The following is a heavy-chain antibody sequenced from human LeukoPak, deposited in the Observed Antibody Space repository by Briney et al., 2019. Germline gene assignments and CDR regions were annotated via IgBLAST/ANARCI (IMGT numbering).Heavy chain of an antibody. J-gene: IGHJ4*02. CDR3: ARVKLWFGEFDY. CDR1: GGSISSSSYY. Sequence: SETLSLTCTVSGGSISSSSYYWGWIRQPPGKGLEWIGIIYYSGSTYYNPSLKSRVTLSLDTSKNQFSLKLSSVTAADTAVYYCARVKLWFGEFDYWGQGTLVTVSS. CDR2: IYYSGST. D-gene: IGHD3-10*01. V-gene: IGHV4-39*07.